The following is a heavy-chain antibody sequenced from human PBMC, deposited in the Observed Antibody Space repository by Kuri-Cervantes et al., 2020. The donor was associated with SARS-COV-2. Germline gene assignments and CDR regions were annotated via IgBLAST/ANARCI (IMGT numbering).Heavy chain of an antibody. V-gene: IGHV1-2*02. CDR1: GYTFTGYY. CDR3: ALMAGYYYYYYMDV. J-gene: IGHJ6*03. Sequence: ASVKVSCKASGYTFTGYYMHWVRQAPGQGLEWRGWINPNSGGTNYAQKFQGRVTMTRDTSISTAYMELSRLRSDDTAVYYCALMAGYYYYYYMDVWGKGTTVTVSS. D-gene: IGHD5-24*01. CDR2: INPNSGGT.